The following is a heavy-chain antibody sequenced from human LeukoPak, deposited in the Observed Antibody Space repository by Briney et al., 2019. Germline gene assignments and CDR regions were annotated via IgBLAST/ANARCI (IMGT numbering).Heavy chain of an antibody. J-gene: IGHJ4*02. CDR2: IYPTNSDT. CDR1: GYSFSSYW. CDR3: ARQDGYGLYYFDY. D-gene: IGHD5-18*01. V-gene: IGHV5-51*01. Sequence: GESLKISCKGSGYSFSSYWIGWVRQMPGKGLEWMGIIYPTNSDTRYSPSFQGQVTISADKSISTAYLQWSSLKASDTVVYFCARQDGYGLYYFDYWGQGTLVTVSS.